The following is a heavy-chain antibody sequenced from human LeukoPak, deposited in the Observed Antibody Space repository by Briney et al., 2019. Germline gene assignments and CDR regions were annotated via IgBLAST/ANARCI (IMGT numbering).Heavy chain of an antibody. V-gene: IGHV1-18*01. CDR1: GYTFTSYG. CDR2: ISAYNGNT. Sequence: ASVKVSCKASGYTFTSYGISWVRQAPGQGLEWMGWISAYNGNTNYAQKLQGRVTMTTDTSTSTAYMELRSLRSDDTAVYYCARDGDGYCGSDCYSLGDDYWGQGTLVTVSS. CDR3: ARDGDGYCGSDCYSLGDDY. J-gene: IGHJ4*02. D-gene: IGHD2-21*01.